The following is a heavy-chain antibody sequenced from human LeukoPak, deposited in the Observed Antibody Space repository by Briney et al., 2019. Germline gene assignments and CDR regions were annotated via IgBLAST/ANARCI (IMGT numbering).Heavy chain of an antibody. CDR2: IYSGGST. D-gene: IGHD2-15*01. V-gene: IGHV3-53*01. CDR3: AKGRGYCTGGSCYSDY. CDR1: GFTVSSNY. Sequence: GGSLRLSCAASGFTVSSNYMSWVRQAPGKGLEWVSVIYSGGSTYYADSVKGRFTISRDNSKNTLYLQMNSPRVEDTAIYYCAKGRGYCTGGSCYSDYWGQGTLVTVSS. J-gene: IGHJ4*02.